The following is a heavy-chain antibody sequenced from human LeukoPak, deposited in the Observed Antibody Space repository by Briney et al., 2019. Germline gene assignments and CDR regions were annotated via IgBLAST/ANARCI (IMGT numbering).Heavy chain of an antibody. CDR1: GFTFASYA. V-gene: IGHV3-23*01. Sequence: PGGSLRLSCAASGFTFASYAMTWVRQAPGKGLEWVSGISGSGGSTYYADSVKGRFTISRDNSKSTLYLQMNSLRAEDTAVYYCAKDQYYGSGSHWTSDYWGQGTLVTVSS. CDR2: ISGSGGST. J-gene: IGHJ4*02. CDR3: AKDQYYGSGSHWTSDY. D-gene: IGHD3-10*01.